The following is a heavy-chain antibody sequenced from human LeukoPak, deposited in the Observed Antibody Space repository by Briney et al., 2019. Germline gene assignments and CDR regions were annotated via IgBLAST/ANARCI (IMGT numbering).Heavy chain of an antibody. CDR2: ISSSSSYI. CDR3: ARGGYGAYMG. V-gene: IGHV3-21*01. Sequence: GGSLRLSCAASGFTFSSYSMNWVRQAPGKGLEWVSSISSSSSYIYYADSVKGRFTISRDNAKNTLYLQMNTLRAEDTAVYYCARGGYGAYMGWGQGNLVTVSS. D-gene: IGHD4-17*01. CDR1: GFTFSSYS. J-gene: IGHJ4*02.